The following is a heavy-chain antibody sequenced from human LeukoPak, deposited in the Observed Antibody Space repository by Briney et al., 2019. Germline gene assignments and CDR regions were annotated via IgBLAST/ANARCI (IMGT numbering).Heavy chain of an antibody. CDR1: GYTFTSYG. V-gene: IGHV1-18*01. Sequence: GASVKVSCKASGYTFTSYGISWVRQAPGQGLEWMGWISAYNGNTNYAQKLQGRVTMTTDTSTSTAYMELRSLRSDDTAVYYCARDRSGSYLSGYYYYYMDVWGKGTTVTVSS. J-gene: IGHJ6*03. CDR3: ARDRSGSYLSGYYYYYMDV. CDR2: ISAYNGNT. D-gene: IGHD1-26*01.